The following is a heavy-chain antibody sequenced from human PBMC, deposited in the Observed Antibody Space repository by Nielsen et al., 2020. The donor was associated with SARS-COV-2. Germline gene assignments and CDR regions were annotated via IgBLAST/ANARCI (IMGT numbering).Heavy chain of an antibody. CDR3: ARTTYYYDSSGLASFDY. CDR2: INAGNGNT. Sequence: ASVKVSCKASGYTFTSYAMHWVRQAPGQRLEWMGWINAGNGNTKYSQKLQGRVTMTTDTSTSTAYMELRSLRSDDTAVYYCARTTYYYDSSGLASFDYWGQGTLVTVLL. V-gene: IGHV1-3*01. D-gene: IGHD3-22*01. CDR1: GYTFTSYA. J-gene: IGHJ4*02.